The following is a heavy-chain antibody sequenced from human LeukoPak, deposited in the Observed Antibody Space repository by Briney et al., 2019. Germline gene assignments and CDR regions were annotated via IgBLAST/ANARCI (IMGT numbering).Heavy chain of an antibody. V-gene: IGHV1-2*02. CDR2: INPNSGGT. Sequence: EASVKVSCKASGYTFTGYYMHWVRQAPGQGLEWMGWINPNSGGTNYAQKFRGRVTMTRDTSISTAYMELSRLRSDDTAVYYCARGAARPFYYYYMDVWGKGTTVTVSS. J-gene: IGHJ6*03. CDR1: GYTFTGYY. D-gene: IGHD6-6*01. CDR3: ARGAARPFYYYYMDV.